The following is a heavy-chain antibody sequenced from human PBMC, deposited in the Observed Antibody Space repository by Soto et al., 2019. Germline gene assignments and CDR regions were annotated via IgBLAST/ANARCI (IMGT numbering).Heavy chain of an antibody. CDR1: GYTFTSYG. CDR2: MNPNSGNT. D-gene: IGHD2-2*01. Sequence: AASVKVSCKASGYTFTSYGISWVRQAPGQGLEWMGWMNPNSGNTGYAQKFQGRVTMTRNTSISTAYMELSSLRSEDTAVYYCARGQSYPGYCISTSCYEPRPNWFDPWGQGTLVTVSS. J-gene: IGHJ5*02. CDR3: ARGQSYPGYCISTSCYEPRPNWFDP. V-gene: IGHV1-8*02.